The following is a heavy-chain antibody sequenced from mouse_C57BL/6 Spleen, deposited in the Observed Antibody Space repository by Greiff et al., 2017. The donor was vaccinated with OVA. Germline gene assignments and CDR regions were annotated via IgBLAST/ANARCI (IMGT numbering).Heavy chain of an antibody. V-gene: IGHV3-6*01. D-gene: IGHD1-1*01. CDR2: ISYDGSN. Sequence: ESGPGLVKPSQSLSLTCSVTGYSITSGYYWNWIRQFPGNKLEWMGYISYDGSNNYNPSLKNRISITRDTSKNQFFLKLNSVTTEDTATYYCARVPPTVVATTGDYWGQGTTLTVSS. J-gene: IGHJ2*01. CDR1: GYSITSGYY. CDR3: ARVPPTVVATTGDY.